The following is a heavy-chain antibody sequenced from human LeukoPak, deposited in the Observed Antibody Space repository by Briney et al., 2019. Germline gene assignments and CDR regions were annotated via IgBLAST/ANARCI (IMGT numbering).Heavy chain of an antibody. CDR1: GFTFGSYA. CDR2: ISGSGGST. CDR3: AKGLRFLEWLSYYYYGMDV. Sequence: GGSLRLSCAASGFTFGSYAMSWVRQAPGKGLEWVSAISGSGGSTYYADSVKGRFTISRDNSKNTLYLQMNSLRAEDTAVYYCAKGLRFLEWLSYYYYGMDVWGQGTTVTVSS. V-gene: IGHV3-23*01. D-gene: IGHD3-3*01. J-gene: IGHJ6*02.